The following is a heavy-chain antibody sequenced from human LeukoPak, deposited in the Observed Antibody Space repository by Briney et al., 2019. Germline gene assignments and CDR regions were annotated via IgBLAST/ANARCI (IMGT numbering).Heavy chain of an antibody. CDR1: GFTFSDYD. J-gene: IGHJ4*02. CDR3: ARVAKERVGGVYYFDY. Sequence: GGSLRLPCAASGFTFSDYDMHWVRQATGKGVEWVSAIGTAGDTYYTGSVKGRFTISRENAKNSLYLQMNSLRAGDTAVYYCARVAKERVGGVYYFDYWGQGTLVTVSS. D-gene: IGHD1-1*01. CDR2: IGTAGDT. V-gene: IGHV3-13*01.